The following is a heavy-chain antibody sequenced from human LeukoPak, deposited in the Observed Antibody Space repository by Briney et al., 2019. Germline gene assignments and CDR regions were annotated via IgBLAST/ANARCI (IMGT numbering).Heavy chain of an antibody. CDR2: IYHSGST. D-gene: IGHD6-13*01. CDR3: ARDTPIGIAAAGNDY. J-gene: IGHJ4*02. V-gene: IGHV4-39*07. Sequence: PSQTLSLTCTVSGGSISSGSYYWSWIRQPPGKGLEWIGSIYHSGSTYYNPSLKSRVTISVDTSKNQFSLKLSSVTAADTAVYYCARDTPIGIAAAGNDYWGQGTLVTVSS. CDR1: GGSISSGSYY.